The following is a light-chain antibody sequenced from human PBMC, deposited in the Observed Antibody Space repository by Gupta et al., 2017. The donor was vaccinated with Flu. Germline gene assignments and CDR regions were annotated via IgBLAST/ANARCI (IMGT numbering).Light chain of an antibody. CDR1: QTISNY. J-gene: IGKJ2*01. CDR3: QQCHSTPQT. CDR2: GAS. Sequence: IQLPQYPSSLSASVGDRVTITCRASQTISNYLTWYQQKPGKAPQLLIYGASTLKSGVPSRFSGSGSGTDFTLTISRLQPEDFVTYYCQQCHSTPQTFGEGTKLEIK. V-gene: IGKV1-39*01.